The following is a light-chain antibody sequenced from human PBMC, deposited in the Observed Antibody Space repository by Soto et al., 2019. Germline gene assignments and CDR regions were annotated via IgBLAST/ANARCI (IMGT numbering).Light chain of an antibody. V-gene: IGKV3-20*01. CDR3: QPYGGSPRIT. Sequence: EIMLKKSQGTVSLSAGERGTLSWRAVLCLSSVYLSCYQQRPGQPPRLLIYGASNRATGIPDRFSGSGSGTDFTLFINSLEPADVAIYYCQPYGGSPRITFGQGTLLEI. J-gene: IGKJ5*01. CDR2: GAS. CDR1: LCLSSVY.